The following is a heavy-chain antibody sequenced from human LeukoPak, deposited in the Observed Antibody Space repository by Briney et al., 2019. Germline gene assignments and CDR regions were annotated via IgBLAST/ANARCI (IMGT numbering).Heavy chain of an antibody. Sequence: PSETLSLTCTVSGDAITSDKYYWGWIRQPPGTGLEWIGSIYYSGSTYYNPSLKSRVTISVDTSKNQFSLRLISVTAADTAVYYCASLPSVDTAFHFDYWGQGTLVTVSS. V-gene: IGHV4-39*01. CDR2: IYYSGST. D-gene: IGHD5-18*01. CDR3: ASLPSVDTAFHFDY. CDR1: GDAITSDKYY. J-gene: IGHJ4*02.